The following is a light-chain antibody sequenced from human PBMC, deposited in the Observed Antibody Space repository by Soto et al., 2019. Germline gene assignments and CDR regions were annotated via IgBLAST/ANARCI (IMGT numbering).Light chain of an antibody. J-gene: IGLJ3*02. Sequence: SYELTQPPSVSVAPGKTARITCGGNNIGSKSVHWYQQKPGQAPVLVIYYDSERPSGFPERFSGSNSGNTATLTISRVEAGDEADYYCQVWDSSSDHVVSGGGTKVTVL. CDR3: QVWDSSSDHVV. V-gene: IGLV3-21*04. CDR2: YDS. CDR1: NIGSKS.